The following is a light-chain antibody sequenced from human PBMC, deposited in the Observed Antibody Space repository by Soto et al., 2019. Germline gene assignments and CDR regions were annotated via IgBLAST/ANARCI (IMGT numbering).Light chain of an antibody. V-gene: IGKV3-11*01. Sequence: EIVLTQSPATLSLSPGERANLTCRASQSVNCYLAWYQQKPGQGPRLLIYDASNRATGIPARFSGSGSGTDFTLTISSLEPEDLAVYYCQQRSNWPPTFGGGTKVEIK. J-gene: IGKJ4*01. CDR1: QSVNCY. CDR3: QQRSNWPPT. CDR2: DAS.